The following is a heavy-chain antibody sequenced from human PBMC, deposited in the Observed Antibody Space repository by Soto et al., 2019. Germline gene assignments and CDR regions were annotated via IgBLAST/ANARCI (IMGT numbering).Heavy chain of an antibody. CDR3: ARDSDGDYYYGMDV. CDR1: GFTFSSYA. J-gene: IGHJ6*02. CDR2: ISYDGSNK. D-gene: IGHD4-17*01. V-gene: IGHV3-30-3*01. Sequence: PGGALRLSCAASGFTFSSYAMHWFRQAPGKGLEWVAVISYDGSNKYYADSVKGRFTISRDNSKNTLYLQMNSLRAEDTAVYYCARDSDGDYYYGMDVWGQGTTVTVS.